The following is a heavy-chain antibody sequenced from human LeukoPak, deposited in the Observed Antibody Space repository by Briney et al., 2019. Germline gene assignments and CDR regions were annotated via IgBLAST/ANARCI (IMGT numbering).Heavy chain of an antibody. Sequence: PSETLSLTCTVSGGSISSYYWSWIRQPPGKGLEWIGYIYYSGSTNYNPSLKSRVTISVDTSKNQFSLKLSSVTAADTAVYYCARGRNYYYHYMDVWGKGTTVTISS. CDR1: GGSISSYY. J-gene: IGHJ6*03. CDR2: IYYSGST. CDR3: ARGRNYYYHYMDV. V-gene: IGHV4-59*01.